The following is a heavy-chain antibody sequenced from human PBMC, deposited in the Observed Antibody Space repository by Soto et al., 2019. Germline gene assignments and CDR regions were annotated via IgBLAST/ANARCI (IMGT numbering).Heavy chain of an antibody. D-gene: IGHD3-16*02. CDR1: GDSLSTDYW. Sequence: SETLSLTCTVSGDSLSTDYWWSWVRQPPGKGLEWIGEVHHSGITNYIQSIKSRVAMSVDKSNNQVSLELTSVAAADTAVYYCARGISYRWVYWGQGTLVTVSS. J-gene: IGHJ4*02. CDR2: VHHSGIT. V-gene: IGHV4-4*02. CDR3: ARGISYRWVY.